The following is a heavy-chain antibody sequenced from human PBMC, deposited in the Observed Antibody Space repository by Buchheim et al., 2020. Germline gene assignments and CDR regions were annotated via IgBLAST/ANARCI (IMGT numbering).Heavy chain of an antibody. CDR1: GFSFSIYD. CDR3: ATKGGYSYGDDAFDI. Sequence: QEQLVESGGGVVQPGRSLRLSCAASGFSFSIYDMHWVRQAPGKGLEWVAVISFDGTKKYYGDSVKGRVTISRDNSKNTLYLQMNSRGVEDTALYYCATKGGYSYGDDAFDIWGQGT. D-gene: IGHD5-18*01. J-gene: IGHJ3*02. CDR2: ISFDGTKK. V-gene: IGHV3-30*03.